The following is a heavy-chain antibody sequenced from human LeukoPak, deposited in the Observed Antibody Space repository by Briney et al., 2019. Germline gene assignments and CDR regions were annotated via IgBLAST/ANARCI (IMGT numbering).Heavy chain of an antibody. CDR2: ISSSSSYI. CDR3: AKDDKQLVHFDY. Sequence: GGSLRLSCAASGFTFSSYSMNWVRQAPGKGLEWVSSISSSSSYIYYADSVKGRFTISRDNAKNSLYLQMNSLRAEDTAVYYCAKDDKQLVHFDYWGQGTLVTVSS. CDR1: GFTFSSYS. J-gene: IGHJ4*02. D-gene: IGHD6-6*01. V-gene: IGHV3-21*04.